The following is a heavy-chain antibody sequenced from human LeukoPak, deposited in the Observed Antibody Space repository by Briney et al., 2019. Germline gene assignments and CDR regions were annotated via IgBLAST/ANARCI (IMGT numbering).Heavy chain of an antibody. Sequence: PGGSLRLSCAASGFTFSSYWMHWVRQAPGKGLVWVSGINSNGSSTSYADSVKGRFTISRDNAKNTLYLQMNSLRAEDTAVYYCAREPNYDSELEFDYWGQGTLVTVSS. CDR2: INSNGSST. J-gene: IGHJ4*02. CDR1: GFTFSSYW. V-gene: IGHV3-74*01. D-gene: IGHD3-3*01. CDR3: AREPNYDSELEFDY.